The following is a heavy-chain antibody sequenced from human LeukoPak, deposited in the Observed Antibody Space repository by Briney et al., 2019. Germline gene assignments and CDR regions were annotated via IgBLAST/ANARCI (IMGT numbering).Heavy chain of an antibody. CDR2: ISGSGGST. V-gene: IGHV3-23*01. CDR1: GFTFSSYA. D-gene: IGHD2-2*01. Sequence: GGPLRLSCAASGFTFSSYAMSWVRQAPGKGLEWVSAISGSGGSTYYADSAKGRFTISRDNSKNTLYLQMNSLRTEDTAVYYCAKSPIVVVPAARGDYFDYWGQGTLVTVSS. CDR3: AKSPIVVVPAARGDYFDY. J-gene: IGHJ4*02.